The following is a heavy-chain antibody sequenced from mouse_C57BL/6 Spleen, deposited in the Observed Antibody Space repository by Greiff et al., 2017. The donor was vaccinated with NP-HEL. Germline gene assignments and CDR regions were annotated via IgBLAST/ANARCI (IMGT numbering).Heavy chain of an antibody. CDR3: ARETTVVGGYFDV. CDR2: INYDGSST. J-gene: IGHJ1*03. Sequence: EVMLVESEGGLVQPGSSMKLSCTASGFTFSDYYMAWVRQVPEKGLEWVANINYDGSSTYYLDSLKSRFIISRDNAKNILYLQMSSLKSEDTATYYCARETTVVGGYFDVWGTGTTVTVSS. CDR1: GFTFSDYY. D-gene: IGHD1-1*01. V-gene: IGHV5-16*01.